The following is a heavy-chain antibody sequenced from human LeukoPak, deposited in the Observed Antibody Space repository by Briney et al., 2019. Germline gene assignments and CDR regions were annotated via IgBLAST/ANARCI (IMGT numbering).Heavy chain of an antibody. CDR3: ARDDYSSSWYYLDY. V-gene: IGHV3-7*01. Sequence: AGGSLRLSCAASGFTCSKYWMSWVRQAPGKGLEWVANIKEDGSEKYYVDSLKGRFTISRDNAKNSLYLQMNSLRAEDTAVYYCARDDYSSSWYYLDYWGQETLVTVSS. J-gene: IGHJ4*02. D-gene: IGHD6-13*01. CDR2: IKEDGSEK. CDR1: GFTCSKYW.